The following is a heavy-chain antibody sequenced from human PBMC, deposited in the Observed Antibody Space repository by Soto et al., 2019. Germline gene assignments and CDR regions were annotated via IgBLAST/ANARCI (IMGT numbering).Heavy chain of an antibody. Sequence: ASVKVSCKACGYTFARFAGHWVRQAPGQSLEWMGWINADNGQTKYSQNFQGRITMTRDKSENTVYLEVHSLRSQDTAFYYCARGEFWTRLGRVSWLEAWGQGTTGTVSS. J-gene: IGHJ5*02. CDR3: ARGEFWTRLGRVSWLEA. V-gene: IGHV1-3*01. CDR1: GYTFARFA. CDR2: INADNGQT. D-gene: IGHD3-3*01.